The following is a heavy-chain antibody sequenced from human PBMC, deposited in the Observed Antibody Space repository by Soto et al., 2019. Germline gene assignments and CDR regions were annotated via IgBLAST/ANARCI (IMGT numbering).Heavy chain of an antibody. V-gene: IGHV3-30*04. CDR3: AGRSGSSDY. CDR1: GFTFSNYT. D-gene: IGHD3-10*01. Sequence: QVQLVESGGGVVQPGRSLRLSCAASGFTFSNYTMHWVRQAPGKGLEWVALISYDEIDKYFADAGKGRFTISRDNSKNTLYLQMDSLRAEDTAVYYCAGRSGSSDYWGRGTLVTVSS. J-gene: IGHJ4*02. CDR2: ISYDEIDK.